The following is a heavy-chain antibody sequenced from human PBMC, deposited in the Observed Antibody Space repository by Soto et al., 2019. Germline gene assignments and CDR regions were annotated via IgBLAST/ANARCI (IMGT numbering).Heavy chain of an antibody. D-gene: IGHD2-2*01. CDR2: ISGSAGRT. CDR3: AKVTSARVFYFGLDV. J-gene: IGHJ6*02. Sequence: GKGLEWVSIISGSAGRTYYAASVKGRFTVSRDNSQNTLYLQMNSLRAEDTAVYYCAKVTSARVFYFGLDVWGQGTTVTVSS. V-gene: IGHV3-23*01.